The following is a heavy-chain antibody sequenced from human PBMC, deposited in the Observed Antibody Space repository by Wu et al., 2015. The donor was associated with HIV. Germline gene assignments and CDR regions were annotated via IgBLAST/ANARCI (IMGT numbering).Heavy chain of an antibody. CDR1: GGTFSSYA. V-gene: IGHV1-69*05. CDR2: IIPIFGTA. CDR3: ASSGGIGNYGSGISSFDY. J-gene: IGHJ4*02. D-gene: IGHD3-10*01. Sequence: QVQLVQSGAEVKKPGSSVKVSCKASGGTFSSYAISWVRQAPGQGLEWMGGIIPIFGTANYAQKFQGRVTITTDESTSTAYMELSSLRSEDTAVYYCASSGGIGNYGSGISSFDYWGQGTLVTVSS.